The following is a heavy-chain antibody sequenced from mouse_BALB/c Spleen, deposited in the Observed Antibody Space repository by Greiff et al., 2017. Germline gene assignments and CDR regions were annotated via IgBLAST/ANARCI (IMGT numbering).Heavy chain of an antibody. CDR3: TREAGNYDYFDY. J-gene: IGHJ2*01. CDR2: IYPGNSDT. CDR1: GYSFTSYW. V-gene: IGHV1-5*01. D-gene: IGHD2-1*01. Sequence: EVQLQQSGAELARPGASVKLSCKASGYSFTSYWMHWVKQRPGQGLEWIGAIYPGNSDTSYNQKFKGKAKLTAVTSASTAYMELSSLTNEDSAVYYCTREAGNYDYFDYWGQGTTLTVSS.